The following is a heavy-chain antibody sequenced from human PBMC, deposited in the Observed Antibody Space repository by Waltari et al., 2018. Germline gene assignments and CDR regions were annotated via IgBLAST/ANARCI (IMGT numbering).Heavy chain of an antibody. CDR2: IYYSGST. CDR3: ARAPLTGDLRDAFDI. CDR1: GGSISSYY. Sequence: QVQLQESGPGLVKPSETLSLTCTVSGGSISSYYWCWIRPPPGKGLEWIGYIYYSGSTNYNPSLKSRVTISVDTSKNQFSLKLSSVTAADTAVYYCARAPLTGDLRDAFDIWGQGTMVTVSS. V-gene: IGHV4-59*01. D-gene: IGHD7-27*01. J-gene: IGHJ3*02.